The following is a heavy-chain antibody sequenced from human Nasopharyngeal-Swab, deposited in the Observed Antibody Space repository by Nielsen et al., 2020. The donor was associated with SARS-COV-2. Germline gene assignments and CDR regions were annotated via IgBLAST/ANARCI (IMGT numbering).Heavy chain of an antibody. J-gene: IGHJ4*02. Sequence: SETLSLTCTVSGGSISSSRYYWGWIRQPPGKGLEWIGSIYYSGSTYYNPSLKRRVTISVDTSKNQFSLKLSSVTAADTAVYYCARHDYGGNSVRLGFVDYWGQGTLVTVSS. D-gene: IGHD4-23*01. V-gene: IGHV4-39*01. CDR2: IYYSGST. CDR1: GGSISSSRYY. CDR3: ARHDYGGNSVRLGFVDY.